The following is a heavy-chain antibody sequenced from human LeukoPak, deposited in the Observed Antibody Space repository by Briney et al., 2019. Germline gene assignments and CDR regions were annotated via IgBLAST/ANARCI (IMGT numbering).Heavy chain of an antibody. CDR1: GFTFSSYE. CDR2: ISSSGSTI. D-gene: IGHD3-16*01. V-gene: IGHV3-48*03. CDR3: ARAGGGYYYYYYGMDV. J-gene: IGHJ6*02. Sequence: PGGSLRLSCAASGFTFSSYEMNWVRQAPGKGLEWVSYISSSGSTICYADSVKGRFTISRDNAKNSLYLQMNSLRAEDTAVYYCARAGGGYYYYYYGMDVWGQGTTVTVSS.